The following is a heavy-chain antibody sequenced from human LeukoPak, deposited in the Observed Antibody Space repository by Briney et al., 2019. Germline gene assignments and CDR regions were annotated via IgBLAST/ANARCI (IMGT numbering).Heavy chain of an antibody. CDR3: ASTLRFLPYRRFDY. CDR2: IYQSGSGSS. CDR1: GGSIISTNYY. J-gene: IGHJ4*02. V-gene: IGHV4-39*02. D-gene: IGHD3-3*01. Sequence: ASETLSLTCSVSGGSIISTNYYWGWIRQPPGKGLEWIGSIYQSGSGSSYYNPSLKSRVTISVDTSKNHFFLRLSSVTAADTAVYYCASTLRFLPYRRFDYWGQGTLVTVPS.